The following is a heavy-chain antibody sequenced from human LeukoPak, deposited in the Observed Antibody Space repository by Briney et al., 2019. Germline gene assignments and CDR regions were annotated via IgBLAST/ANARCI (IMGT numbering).Heavy chain of an antibody. CDR2: ISSSSSYI. V-gene: IGHV3-21*01. CDR3: ARDHDYDSSGYYPIQADFDY. J-gene: IGHJ4*02. D-gene: IGHD3-22*01. CDR1: GFTFSGYA. Sequence: GGSLRLSCAASGFTFSGYAMSWVRQAPGKGLEWVSSISSSSSYIYYADSVKGRFSISRDNAKNSLYLQMNSLRAEDTAVYYCARDHDYDSSGYYPIQADFDYWGQGTLVTVSS.